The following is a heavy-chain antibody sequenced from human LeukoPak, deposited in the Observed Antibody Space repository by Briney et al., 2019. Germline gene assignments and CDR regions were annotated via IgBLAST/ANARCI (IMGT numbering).Heavy chain of an antibody. Sequence: ASVKVSCKASGYTFTGYYMHWVRQAPGQGLEWMGWINPNSGGTNYAQKFQGRVTMTRDTSISTAYMELSRLRSDDTAVYYCARGRRGEDIVVVVAATANEFDPWGQGTLVTVSS. CDR1: GYTFTGYY. J-gene: IGHJ5*02. D-gene: IGHD2-15*01. CDR2: INPNSGGT. CDR3: ARGRRGEDIVVVVAATANEFDP. V-gene: IGHV1-2*02.